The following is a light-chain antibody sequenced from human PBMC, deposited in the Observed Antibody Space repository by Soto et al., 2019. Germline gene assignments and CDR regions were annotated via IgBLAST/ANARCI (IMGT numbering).Light chain of an antibody. CDR3: GSYAGSNTWV. Sequence: QSALTQPRSVSGSPGQSVTISCTGTSSDVGGYNYVSWYQQHPGKAPKLMIYDVIKRPSRVPDRFSGSKSGTTASLSISGLQAEDEAEYYCGSYAGSNTWVFGTGTKLTVL. CDR1: SSDVGGYNY. V-gene: IGLV2-11*01. J-gene: IGLJ1*01. CDR2: DVI.